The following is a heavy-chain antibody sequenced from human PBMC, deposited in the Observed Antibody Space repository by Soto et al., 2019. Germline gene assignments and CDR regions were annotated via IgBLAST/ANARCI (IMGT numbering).Heavy chain of an antibody. CDR3: ARDQQLVTRPYYYYMDV. V-gene: IGHV3-53*01. J-gene: IGHJ6*03. Sequence: PGGSLRLSCAASGFTVSSNYMSWVRQAPGKGLEWVSVIYSGGSTYYADSVKGRFTISRHNSKNTLYLQMNSLRAEDTAVYYCARDQQLVTRPYYYYMDVWGKGTTVTVSS. CDR2: IYSGGST. CDR1: GFTVSSNY. D-gene: IGHD6-13*01.